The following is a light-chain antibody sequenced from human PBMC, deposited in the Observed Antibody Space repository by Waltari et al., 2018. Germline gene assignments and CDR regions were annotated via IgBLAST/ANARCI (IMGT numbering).Light chain of an antibody. J-gene: IGLJ1*01. CDR1: SSDVGGYYY. V-gene: IGLV2-11*01. Sequence: QSALTQPRSVSGSPGQSVTIPCTGTSSDVGGYYYVSWYQQHPGKAPKLMIYDVNKRPSGVPDRLSGSKSGNTAFLTISGLQGEDEADYYCCSFAGSPPYVFGTGTKVTVL. CDR3: CSFAGSPPYV. CDR2: DVN.